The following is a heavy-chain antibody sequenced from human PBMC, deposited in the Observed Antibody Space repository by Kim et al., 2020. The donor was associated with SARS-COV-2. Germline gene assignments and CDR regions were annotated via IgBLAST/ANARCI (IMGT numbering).Heavy chain of an antibody. CDR1: GFTFTDYY. V-gene: IGHV3-11*04. CDR2: ISSSASTV. J-gene: IGHJ3*01. D-gene: IGHD5-12*01. CDR3: ARFSGYDITFHL. Sequence: GGSLRLSCAASGFTFTDYYMAWIRQTPGKGLEWISYISSSASTVYYANSVRGRFTVSRDNSKNSVYLQMDSLGVDDTALYYCARFSGYDITFHLWGQGT.